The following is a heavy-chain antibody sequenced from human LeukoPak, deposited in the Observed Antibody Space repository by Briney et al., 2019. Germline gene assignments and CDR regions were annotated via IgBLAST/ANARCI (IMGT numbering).Heavy chain of an antibody. V-gene: IGHV3-21*01. CDR3: AREEAVAGFACFDY. Sequence: GGSLRLSCAASEFTFSNYAMNWVRQAPGKGLEWVSSISSSSSYIYYADSVKGRFTISRDNAKNSLYLQMNSLRAEDTAVYYCAREEAVAGFACFDYWGQGTLVTVSS. CDR1: EFTFSNYA. D-gene: IGHD6-19*01. J-gene: IGHJ4*02. CDR2: ISSSSSYI.